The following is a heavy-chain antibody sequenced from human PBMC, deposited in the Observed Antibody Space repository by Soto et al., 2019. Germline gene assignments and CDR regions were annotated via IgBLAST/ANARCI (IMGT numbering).Heavy chain of an antibody. CDR1: GYTFTSYA. CDR3: ARQISSGLDY. J-gene: IGHJ4*02. D-gene: IGHD6-19*01. CDR2: INPSGGST. Sequence: ASVKVSCKASGYTFTSYAMHWVRQAPGQGLEWMGRINPSGGSTSYTQNFQGRITMTRDTSTTTVYMDLSSLRSEDTAVYYCARQISSGLDYWGQGTLVTVSS. V-gene: IGHV1-46*01.